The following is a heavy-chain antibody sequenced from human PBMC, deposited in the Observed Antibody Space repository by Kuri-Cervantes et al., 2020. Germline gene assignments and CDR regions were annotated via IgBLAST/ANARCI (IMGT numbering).Heavy chain of an antibody. CDR1: GYTFTSYY. J-gene: IGHJ4*02. CDR2: FDPEDGET. CDR3: ATFHSSGWYKAPGLDY. D-gene: IGHD6-19*01. Sequence: ASVKVSCKASGYTFTSYYMHWVRQAPGKGLEWMGGFDPEDGETIYAQKFQGRVTMTEDTSTDTAYMELSSLRSEDTAVYYCATFHSSGWYKAPGLDYWGQGTLVTVSS. V-gene: IGHV1-24*01.